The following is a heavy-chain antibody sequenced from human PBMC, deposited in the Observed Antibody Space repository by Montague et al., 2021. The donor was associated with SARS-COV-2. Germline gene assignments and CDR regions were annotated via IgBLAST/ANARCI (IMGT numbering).Heavy chain of an antibody. V-gene: IGHV6-1*01. CDR2: TYYRSKWYN. D-gene: IGHD3-10*01. CDR1: GDSVSSNSAA. Sequence: CAISGDSVSSNSAAWNWIRQSPSRGLEWLGRTYYRSKWYNDYAVSVKSRITINPDTSKNQFSLQLNPVTPEDTAVYYCARGLWFGELLPLYYYYGMDVWGQGTTVTVSS. CDR3: ARGLWFGELLPLYYYYGMDV. J-gene: IGHJ6*02.